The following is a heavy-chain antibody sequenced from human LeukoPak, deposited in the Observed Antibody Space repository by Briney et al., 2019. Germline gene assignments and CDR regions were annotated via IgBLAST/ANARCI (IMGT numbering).Heavy chain of an antibody. CDR3: ASRKRSSSYSPDYYGMDV. D-gene: IGHD6-13*01. CDR1: GGSISSSNW. J-gene: IGHJ6*02. V-gene: IGHV4-4*02. CDR2: IYHSGST. Sequence: SGTLSLTCAVSGGSISSSNWWSWVRQPPGKGLEWIGEIYHSGSTNYNPSLKSRVTISVDKSKNQFSLKLSSVTAADTAVYYCASRKRSSSYSPDYYGMDVWGQGTTVTVSS.